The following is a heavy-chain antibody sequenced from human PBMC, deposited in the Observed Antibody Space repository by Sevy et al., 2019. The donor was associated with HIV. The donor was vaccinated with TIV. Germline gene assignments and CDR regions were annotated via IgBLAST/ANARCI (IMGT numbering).Heavy chain of an antibody. J-gene: IGHJ4*02. V-gene: IGHV3-53*01. CDR3: ARFSGGSKGTAFDY. CDR1: GFTVNTNY. CDR2: IYSGGST. Sequence: GGSLRLSCTASGFTVNTNYMSWVRQAPEKGLEWVSVIYSGGSTYYADSVKGRFTISRDNSKNTVYLLMNSLRAEDTAVYYCARFSGGSKGTAFDYWGQGTLVTVSS. D-gene: IGHD2-15*01.